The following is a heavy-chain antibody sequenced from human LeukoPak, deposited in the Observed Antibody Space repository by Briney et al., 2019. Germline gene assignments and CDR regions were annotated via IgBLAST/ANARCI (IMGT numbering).Heavy chain of an antibody. D-gene: IGHD3-10*01. CDR2: ISAYNGNT. CDR3: ARAGVTMVRGVIDY. J-gene: IGHJ4*02. CDR1: GYTFTSYG. V-gene: IGHV1-18*01. Sequence: GSVKVSCKASGYTFTSYGISWVRQAPRQGLEWMGWISAYNGNTNYAQKLQGRVTMTTDTSTSTAYMELRSLRSDDTAVYYCARAGVTMVRGVIDYWGQGTLVTVSS.